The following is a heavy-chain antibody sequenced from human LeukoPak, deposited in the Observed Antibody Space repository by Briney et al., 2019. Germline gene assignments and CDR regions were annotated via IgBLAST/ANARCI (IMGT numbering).Heavy chain of an antibody. CDR2: ISDSGDTT. V-gene: IGHV3-23*01. J-gene: IGHJ4*02. CDR1: GFSFRNYA. CDR3: AKDRRRTSGWYAFDY. D-gene: IGHD6-19*01. Sequence: GGSPRLSCAASGFSFRNYAMAWVRQAPGKGLEWVSVISDSGDTTYYADSVKGRFTISRDNSKNTLYLQMNSLRAEDTAVYYCAKDRRRTSGWYAFDYWGQGTLVTVSS.